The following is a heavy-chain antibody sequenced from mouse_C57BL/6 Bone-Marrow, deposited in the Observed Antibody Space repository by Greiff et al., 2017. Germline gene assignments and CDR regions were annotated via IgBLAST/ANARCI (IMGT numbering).Heavy chain of an antibody. CDR1: GYTFTSYW. Sequence: QVQLQQPGAELVKPGASVKVSCKASGYTFTSYWMHWVKQRPGQGLEWIGGIHPSDSDTNYTQKFKGKATLTVDQSSSTAYMPLSSLTSEDSADLYGGIESDGYYGYYGREYWGKGTTGNVSS. D-gene: IGHD2-3*01. V-gene: IGHV1-74*01. CDR3: GIESDGYYGYYGREY. J-gene: IGHJ4*01. CDR2: IHPSDSDT.